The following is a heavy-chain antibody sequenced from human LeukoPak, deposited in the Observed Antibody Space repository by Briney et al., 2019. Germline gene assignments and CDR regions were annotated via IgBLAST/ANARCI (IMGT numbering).Heavy chain of an antibody. D-gene: IGHD6-13*01. CDR2: IYYSGST. Sequence: SETLSLTCTVSGGSISSGDYYWSWIRQPAGKGLEWIGYIYYSGSTNYNPSLKSRVTISLDTSKNQFSLKLSSVTAADTAVYYCARHDGSSWYYAFDVWGQGTMVTVSS. J-gene: IGHJ3*01. V-gene: IGHV4-61*10. CDR3: ARHDGSSWYYAFDV. CDR1: GGSISSGDYY.